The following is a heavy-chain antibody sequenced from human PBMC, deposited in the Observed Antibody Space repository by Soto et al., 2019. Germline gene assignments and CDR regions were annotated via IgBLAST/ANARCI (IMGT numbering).Heavy chain of an antibody. CDR1: GFTFSSYG. Sequence: QVQLVESGGGVVQPGRSLRLSCAASGFTFSSYGMRWVRQAPGKGLEWVAVIWYDGSNKYYADSVKGRFTISRDNSKNTLYLQMNSLRAEDTAVYYCARDGRGYAEVHSDAFDIWGQGTMVTVSS. V-gene: IGHV3-33*01. CDR2: IWYDGSNK. CDR3: ARDGRGYAEVHSDAFDI. D-gene: IGHD5-18*01. J-gene: IGHJ3*02.